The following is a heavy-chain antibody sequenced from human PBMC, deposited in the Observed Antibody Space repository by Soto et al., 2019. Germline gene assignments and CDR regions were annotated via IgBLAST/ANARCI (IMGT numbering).Heavy chain of an antibody. CDR1: GGTFSSYA. J-gene: IGHJ4*02. CDR2: IIPIFGTA. D-gene: IGHD2-15*01. V-gene: IGHV1-69*05. CDR3: ARDMTEGSGPNFDY. Sequence: SVKVSCKASGGTFSSYAISWARQAPGQGLEWMGGIIPIFGTANYAQKLQGRVTMTTDTSTSTAYMELRSLRSDDTAVYYCARDMTEGSGPNFDYWGQGTLVTVSS.